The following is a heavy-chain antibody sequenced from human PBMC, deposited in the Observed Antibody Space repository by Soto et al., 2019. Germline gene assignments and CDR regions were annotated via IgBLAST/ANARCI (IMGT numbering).Heavy chain of an antibody. CDR2: IIPILGIA. J-gene: IGHJ3*02. Sequence: QVQLVQSGAEVKKPGSSVKVSCKASGGTFSSYTISWVRQAPGQGLEWMGRIIPILGIANYAQKFQGRVTITADKSTSTAYMELSSLRSEDTAVYYCARDMPHRWHDFRAFDIWGQGTMVTVSS. CDR3: ARDMPHRWHDFRAFDI. D-gene: IGHD3-3*01. CDR1: GGTFSSYT. V-gene: IGHV1-69*08.